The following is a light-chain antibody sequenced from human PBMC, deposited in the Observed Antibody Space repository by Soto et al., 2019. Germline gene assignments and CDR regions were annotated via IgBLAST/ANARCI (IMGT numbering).Light chain of an antibody. J-gene: IGKJ1*01. CDR1: QSVGSW. CDR2: KAS. Sequence: DIQMTQSPSTLSASVGDRVTITFRASQSVGSWLAWYQQKPGQAPKLLIHKASTLESGVPSRFSGSGSGTEFTLTISSLQPDDFATFYCQQYSNYWTFGQGTKVDIK. CDR3: QQYSNYWT. V-gene: IGKV1-5*03.